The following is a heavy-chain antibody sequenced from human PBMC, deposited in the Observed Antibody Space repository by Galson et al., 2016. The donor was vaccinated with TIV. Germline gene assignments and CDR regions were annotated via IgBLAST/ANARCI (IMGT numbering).Heavy chain of an antibody. D-gene: IGHD3-22*01. CDR2: ITSSGDTK. Sequence: SLRLSCASSQFIFSDYEMNWVRQAPGKGLEWISYITSSGDTKHYADYVTGRFTISRDHAKNSLFLQMNSLRVEDTAIYYCVRGGTYYYDRSGYSDSFNIWGQGTLVTFSS. CDR1: QFIFSDYE. J-gene: IGHJ3*02. V-gene: IGHV3-48*03. CDR3: VRGGTYYYDRSGYSDSFNI.